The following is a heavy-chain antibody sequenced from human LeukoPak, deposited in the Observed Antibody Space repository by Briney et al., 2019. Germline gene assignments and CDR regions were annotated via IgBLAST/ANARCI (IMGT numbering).Heavy chain of an antibody. CDR2: VDYSGST. V-gene: IGHV4-59*01. Sequence: SETLSLTCTVSGGSISRYYWSWIRQPPGKGLEWIGYVDYSGSTNYSPSLKSRVTISLDTSKKQFSLKLSSVTAADTAVYYCARDFDGNYYFHYWGQETLVTVSS. CDR1: GGSISRYY. D-gene: IGHD3-10*01. CDR3: ARDFDGNYYFHY. J-gene: IGHJ4*02.